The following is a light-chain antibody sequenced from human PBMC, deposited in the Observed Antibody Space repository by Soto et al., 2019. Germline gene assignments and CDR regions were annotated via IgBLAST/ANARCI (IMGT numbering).Light chain of an antibody. CDR3: QQYGSSPLT. CDR2: GAS. Sequence: EIVWTQSPGTLSLSPGEKATLSCRASQSVSSNYLAWYQQKPGQAPRLLMYGASSRAAGIPGRVSGSGSGTDFTLTISRLEPEDFSVYYCQQYGSSPLTFGQGT. V-gene: IGKV3-20*01. CDR1: QSVSSNY. J-gene: IGKJ1*01.